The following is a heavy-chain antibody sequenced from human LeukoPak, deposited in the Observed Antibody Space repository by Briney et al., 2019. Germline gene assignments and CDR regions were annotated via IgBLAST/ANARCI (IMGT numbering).Heavy chain of an antibody. V-gene: IGHV3-7*01. CDR2: IKQDGSEK. D-gene: IGHD3-16*02. J-gene: IGHJ4*02. Sequence: GGSLRLSCAASGFTFSSYWMSWVRQAPGKGLEWVANIKQDGSEKYYVDSVKGRFTISRDNAKNSLYLQMNSLRAEDTAVYYCANHPFGGVIAYFDYWGQGTLVTVSS. CDR3: ANHPFGGVIAYFDY. CDR1: GFTFSSYW.